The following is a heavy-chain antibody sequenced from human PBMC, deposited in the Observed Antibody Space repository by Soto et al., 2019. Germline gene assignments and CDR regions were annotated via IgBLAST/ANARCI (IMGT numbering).Heavy chain of an antibody. Sequence: QVQLVQSGAEVKKPGSSVKVSCKASGGTFSSYTISWVRQAPGQGLEWMGRNIPILGIANYAQKFQGRVTITADKSTSTSYMELSSLRSEDTAVYYCARGSGGLSDWGQGTMVTVSS. V-gene: IGHV1-69*02. CDR3: ARGSGGLSD. D-gene: IGHD3-10*01. J-gene: IGHJ3*01. CDR1: GGTFSSYT. CDR2: NIPILGIA.